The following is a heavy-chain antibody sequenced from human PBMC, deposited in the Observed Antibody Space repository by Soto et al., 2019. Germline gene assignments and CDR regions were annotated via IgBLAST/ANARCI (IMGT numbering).Heavy chain of an antibody. CDR2: IYHSRST. V-gene: IGHV4-31*03. Sequence: QVQLQESGPGLVKSSQTLSLTCTVSGGSISSGGNYWSWIRQHPGKGLEWIGYIYHSRSTYYNPSLKSRVTISVDTSKNQFSLKLNSVTAADTAVYYCARARMVRGVIYYYGMDVWGQGTTVTVSS. CDR3: ARARMVRGVIYYYGMDV. J-gene: IGHJ6*02. D-gene: IGHD3-10*01. CDR1: GGSISSGGNY.